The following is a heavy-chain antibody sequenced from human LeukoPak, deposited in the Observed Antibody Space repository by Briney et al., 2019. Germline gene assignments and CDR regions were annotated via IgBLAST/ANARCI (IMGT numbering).Heavy chain of an antibody. Sequence: GGSLRLSCVVSGCTFNRGWMNWVRQAPGKGLGWGSSISSSSSYIYYADSVKGRFTISRDNDKNSLYLQMNSLRAEDTAVYYCERGALNYDSSGFHDAFDIWGQGTMVTVSS. CDR2: ISSSSSYI. D-gene: IGHD3-22*01. CDR3: ERGALNYDSSGFHDAFDI. CDR1: GCTFNRGW. V-gene: IGHV3-21*01. J-gene: IGHJ3*02.